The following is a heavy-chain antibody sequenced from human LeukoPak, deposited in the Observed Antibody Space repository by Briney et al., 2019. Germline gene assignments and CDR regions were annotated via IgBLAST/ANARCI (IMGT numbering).Heavy chain of an antibody. CDR2: IYYSGSA. D-gene: IGHD2-8*01. CDR1: GGSISRGGYY. J-gene: IGHJ4*02. Sequence: SQTLSLTCTVSGGSISRGGYYWSWIRQHPGKGLEWIGYIYYSGSAYYNPSLKSRVTISVDTSKNQFSLKLSSVTAADTAVYYCASSQGDCTNGVCFVYFDYWGQGTLVTVSS. CDR3: ASSQGDCTNGVCFVYFDY. V-gene: IGHV4-31*03.